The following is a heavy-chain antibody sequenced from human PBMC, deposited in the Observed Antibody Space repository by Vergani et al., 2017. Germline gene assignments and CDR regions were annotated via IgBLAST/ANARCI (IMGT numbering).Heavy chain of an antibody. Sequence: EVQLVESGGGLVKPWGSLRLSCAASGFTFSSYSMNWVRQAPGKGLEWVSSISSSSSYIYYADSVKGPFTISRDNAKNSLYLQMNSLRADDTAVYYCARDQYYDSSGYYTYYYYGMDVWGQGTTVTVSS. J-gene: IGHJ6*02. CDR2: ISSSSSYI. V-gene: IGHV3-21*01. CDR1: GFTFSSYS. D-gene: IGHD3-22*01. CDR3: ARDQYYDSSGYYTYYYYGMDV.